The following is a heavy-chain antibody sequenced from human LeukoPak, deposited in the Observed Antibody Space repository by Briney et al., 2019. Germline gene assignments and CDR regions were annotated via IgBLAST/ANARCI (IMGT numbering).Heavy chain of an antibody. D-gene: IGHD3-10*01. CDR3: ARHVLTMVRGVIFYFDY. J-gene: IGHJ4*02. CDR1: GGSISSSSYY. CDR2: IYYSGST. Sequence: NPSETLSLTCTVSGGSISSSSYYWGWIRQPPGKGLEWIGSIYYSGSTYYNPSLKSRVTISVDTSKNQFSLKLSSVTAADTAVYYCARHVLTMVRGVIFYFDYWGQGTLVTVSS. V-gene: IGHV4-39*01.